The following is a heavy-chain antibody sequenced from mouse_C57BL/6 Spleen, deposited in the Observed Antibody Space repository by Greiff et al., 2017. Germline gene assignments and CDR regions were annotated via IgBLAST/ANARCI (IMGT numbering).Heavy chain of an antibody. J-gene: IGHJ2*01. CDR3: ARSGYGNYNHFDY. D-gene: IGHD2-1*01. Sequence: VQLQQPGAELVMPGASVKLSCKASGYTFTSYWMHWVKQRPGQGLEWIGEIDPSDSYTNYNQKFKGKSTLTVDKSSSTAYMQLSSLTSEDSAVYYGARSGYGNYNHFDYWGQGTTLTVSS. CDR1: GYTFTSYW. V-gene: IGHV1-69*01. CDR2: IDPSDSYT.